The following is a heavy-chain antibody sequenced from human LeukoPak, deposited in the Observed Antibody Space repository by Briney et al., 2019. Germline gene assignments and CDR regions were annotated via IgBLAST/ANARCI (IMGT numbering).Heavy chain of an antibody. CDR2: ISGSGGST. D-gene: IGHD3-22*01. Sequence: GGSLRLSCAASGFTFSSYAMSWVRQAPGKGLEWVSAISGSGGSTYYADSVKGRFTISRDNSKNTLYLQMNSLRAEDTAVYYCAKNLTPRRITMIVGGFDYWGQGTLVTVSS. V-gene: IGHV3-23*01. CDR1: GFTFSSYA. J-gene: IGHJ4*02. CDR3: AKNLTPRRITMIVGGFDY.